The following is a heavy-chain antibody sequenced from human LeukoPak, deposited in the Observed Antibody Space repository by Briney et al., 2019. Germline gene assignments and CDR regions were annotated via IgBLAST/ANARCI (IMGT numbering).Heavy chain of an antibody. CDR1: GGTFSSYA. CDR3: ARVAEGLLHAPYYWFDP. D-gene: IGHD3-3*01. V-gene: IGHV1-69*01. J-gene: IGHJ5*02. CDR2: IIPIFGTA. Sequence: SVKVSCKASGGTFSSYAISWVRQAPGHGLEWMGGIIPIFGTANYAQKFQGKVTIPVGESTSTAYMEQSSLRSEDTAVYYCARVAEGLLHAPYYWFDPWGQGTLVTVS.